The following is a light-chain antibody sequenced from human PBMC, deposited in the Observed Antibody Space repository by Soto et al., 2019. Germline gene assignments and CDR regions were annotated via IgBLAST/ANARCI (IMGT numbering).Light chain of an antibody. V-gene: IGKV3-11*01. Sequence: EIVLTHSPATLSFSPWERATLSFSASQRVSSYLAWYQQKPGQAPRLLIYDASNRATGIPARFSGSGSGTDFTLTISSLEPEDFAVYYCQQYRSWPRTFGQGTKVDIK. J-gene: IGKJ1*01. CDR3: QQYRSWPRT. CDR1: QRVSSY. CDR2: DAS.